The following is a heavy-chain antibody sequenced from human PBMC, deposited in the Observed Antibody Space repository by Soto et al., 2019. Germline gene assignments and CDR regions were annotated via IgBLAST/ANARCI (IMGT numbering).Heavy chain of an antibody. Sequence: GGSLRLSCAASGFTFSNYGMHWVRQAPGKGQEWVAVISYDGSNKYYANSVKGRFTISRDNSENTLYLQMNSLRPEDTALYYCSFWGCRSTTGFFSCPLSYWGQVTLVTVSS. CDR3: SFWGCRSTTGFFSCPLSY. D-gene: IGHD3-16*01. CDR1: GFTFSNYG. J-gene: IGHJ4*02. CDR2: ISYDGSNK. V-gene: IGHV3-30*03.